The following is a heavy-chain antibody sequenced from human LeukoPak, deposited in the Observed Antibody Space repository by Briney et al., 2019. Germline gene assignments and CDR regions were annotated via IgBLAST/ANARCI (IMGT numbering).Heavy chain of an antibody. V-gene: IGHV1-69*01. D-gene: IGHD3-16*01. Sequence: GASVKVSCKASGGTFSSYAISWVRQAPGQGLEWMGGIIPIFGTANYAQKFQGRVTITADESTSTAYMELSSLRSEDTAVYYCAREALGSSAFDPWGQGTLVTVSS. CDR3: AREALGSSAFDP. J-gene: IGHJ5*02. CDR1: GGTFSSYA. CDR2: IIPIFGTA.